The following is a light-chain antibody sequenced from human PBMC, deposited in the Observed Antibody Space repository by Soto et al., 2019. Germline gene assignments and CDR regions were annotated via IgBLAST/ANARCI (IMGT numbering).Light chain of an antibody. CDR3: QNYNTALVT. Sequence: DIQMTQSPSSLSASVGDRVTLTCRASQGISTYLAWYQQKPGKAPKLLIYGASTLQSGVPSRFRGSGSGSDFTLTISSLQSEDVATYYCQNYNTALVTFGGGTKVEIK. CDR1: QGISTY. V-gene: IGKV1-27*01. CDR2: GAS. J-gene: IGKJ4*01.